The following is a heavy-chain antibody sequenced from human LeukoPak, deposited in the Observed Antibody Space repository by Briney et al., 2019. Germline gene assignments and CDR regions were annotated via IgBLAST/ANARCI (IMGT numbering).Heavy chain of an antibody. CDR1: GGTFSSYT. V-gene: IGHV1-69*02. D-gene: IGHD3-3*01. Sequence: GSSVKVSCKASGGTFSSYTISWVRQAPGQGLEWMGRIIPILGIASYAQKFQGRVTITADKSTSTAYMELSSLRSEDTAVYYCARAGGYDFWSGYFRWFDPWGQGTLVTVSS. CDR2: IIPILGIA. CDR3: ARAGGYDFWSGYFRWFDP. J-gene: IGHJ5*02.